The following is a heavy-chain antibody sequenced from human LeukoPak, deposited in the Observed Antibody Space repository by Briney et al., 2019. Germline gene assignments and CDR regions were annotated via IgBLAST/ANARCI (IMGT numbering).Heavy chain of an antibody. CDR2: INPNSGGT. V-gene: IGHV1-2*02. CDR1: GYTFTGYY. Sequence: EASVKVSCKASGYTFTGYYMHWVRQAPGQGLEWMGWINPNSGGTNYAQKFQGRVTMTRDTSISTAYMELSRLRSDDTAVYYCARELVVVEYYYYGMDVWGQGTTVTVSS. J-gene: IGHJ6*02. D-gene: IGHD3-22*01. CDR3: ARELVVVEYYYYGMDV.